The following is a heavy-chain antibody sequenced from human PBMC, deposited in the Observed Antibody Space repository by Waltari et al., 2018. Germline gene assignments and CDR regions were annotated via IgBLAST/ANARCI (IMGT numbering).Heavy chain of an antibody. Sequence: QITLKESGPTLVKPTQTLTLTCTFSGFSLSTSGVGVGWIRQPPGKALEWLALIYWNDDKRYSPSRKSMLTITKDTSKNQVVLTMTKMEPVDTATYYCAHTCNWNYGPHLDYWGQGTLVTVSS. D-gene: IGHD1-7*01. CDR3: AHTCNWNYGPHLDY. J-gene: IGHJ4*02. CDR2: IYWNDDK. V-gene: IGHV2-5*01. CDR1: GFSLSTSGVG.